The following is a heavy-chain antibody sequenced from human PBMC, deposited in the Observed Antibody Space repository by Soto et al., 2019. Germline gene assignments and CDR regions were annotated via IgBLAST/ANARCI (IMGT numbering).Heavy chain of an antibody. CDR3: ARVERISGELDY. V-gene: IGHV1-8*01. Sequence: QVQLVQSGAEVKKPGASVKVSCKASGYTFTSYDINWVRQATGQGLEWMGWMHPNSGNTGYAQKFQGRVTMTRNTSISPAYMELSSLRSEDTAVYYCARVERISGELDYWGQGTLVTVSS. CDR1: GYTFTSYD. J-gene: IGHJ4*02. D-gene: IGHD3-16*01. CDR2: MHPNSGNT.